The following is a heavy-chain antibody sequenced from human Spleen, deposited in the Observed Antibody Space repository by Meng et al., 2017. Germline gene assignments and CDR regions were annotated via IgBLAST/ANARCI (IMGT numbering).Heavy chain of an antibody. D-gene: IGHD3-3*01. Sequence: GESLKISCAASGFTFNSYWMTWVRQAPGKGLEWVANIKEDGSKTYYVDSVKGRFTISRDNAKNSLYLQMNSLRAEDTAVYYCAREGGICSGNRCYAVFYGMDVWGQGNMVTVSS. CDR3: AREGGICSGNRCYAVFYGMDV. J-gene: IGHJ6*02. V-gene: IGHV3-7*01. CDR2: IKEDGSKT. CDR1: GFTFNSYW.